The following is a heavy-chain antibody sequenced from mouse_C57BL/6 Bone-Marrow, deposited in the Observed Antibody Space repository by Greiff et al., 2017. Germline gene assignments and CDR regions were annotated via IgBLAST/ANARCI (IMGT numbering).Heavy chain of an antibody. V-gene: IGHV1-81*01. CDR2: LYPRSGNT. D-gene: IGHD1-1*01. CDR3: ARKNYYGSSPHIDAKDY. Sequence: VKLVESGAELARPGASVKLSCKASGYTFTSYGISWVKQRTGQGLEWIGELYPRSGNTYYNEKFKGKAKLTADKSSSTAYMELRSLPSEDSAVYFCARKNYYGSSPHIDAKDYWGQGTSVTVSS. J-gene: IGHJ4*01. CDR1: GYTFTSYG.